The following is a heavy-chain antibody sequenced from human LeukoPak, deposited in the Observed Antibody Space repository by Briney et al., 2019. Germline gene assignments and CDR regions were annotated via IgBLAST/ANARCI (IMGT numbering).Heavy chain of an antibody. CDR2: IIPILGIA. CDR1: GGTFSSYA. D-gene: IGHD1-26*01. Sequence: GASVKVSCKASGGTFSSYAISWVRQAPGQGLEWMGRIIPILGIAYYAQRFQGRVTITADKSTNTAYMELSSLRSEDTAIYYCARGSGGSNLLWGQGTLVTVSS. V-gene: IGHV1-69*04. CDR3: ARGSGGSNLL. J-gene: IGHJ4*02.